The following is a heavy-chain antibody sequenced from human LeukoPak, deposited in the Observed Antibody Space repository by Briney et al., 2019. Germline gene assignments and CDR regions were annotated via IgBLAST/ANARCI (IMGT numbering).Heavy chain of an antibody. CDR2: IYYSGST. CDR1: GGSISSYY. D-gene: IGHD3-22*01. Sequence: SETLSLSCTVSGGSISSYYWSWIQQPPGKGLEWIGYIYYSGSTNYNPSLKSRVTISVDTSKNQFSLKLSSVTAADTAVYYCAMPSPYYYDSSGYYALDYWGQGTLVTVSS. V-gene: IGHV4-59*01. J-gene: IGHJ4*02. CDR3: AMPSPYYYDSSGYYALDY.